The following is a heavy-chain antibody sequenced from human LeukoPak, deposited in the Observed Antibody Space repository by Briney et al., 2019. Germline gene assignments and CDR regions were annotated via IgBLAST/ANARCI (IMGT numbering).Heavy chain of an antibody. D-gene: IGHD3-10*01. CDR3: AKDSAMVRGVLDY. Sequence: HPGGSLRLSCAASGFTFSSYAMSWVRQAPGKGVEGVSAISGSGGSTYYADSVKGRFTISRENSKNTLYLQMNSLRAEHTAVYYCAKDSAMVRGVLDYWGQGTLVTVSS. CDR1: GFTFSSYA. V-gene: IGHV3-23*01. J-gene: IGHJ4*02. CDR2: ISGSGGST.